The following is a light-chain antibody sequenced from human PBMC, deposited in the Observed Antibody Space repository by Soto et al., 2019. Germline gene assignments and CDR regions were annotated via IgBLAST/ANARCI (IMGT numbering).Light chain of an antibody. J-gene: IGKJ2*01. CDR2: GAS. Sequence: EIVMTQSPATLSVSPGERATLSCRASQSVSRNLAWYQQKPGQAPRLLIYGASTRATGIPARFSGSGSGTEFTLTISSLPSEDFAVYYCQQYNYWPPLYTFGQGTKLEI. CDR1: QSVSRN. CDR3: QQYNYWPPLYT. V-gene: IGKV3-15*01.